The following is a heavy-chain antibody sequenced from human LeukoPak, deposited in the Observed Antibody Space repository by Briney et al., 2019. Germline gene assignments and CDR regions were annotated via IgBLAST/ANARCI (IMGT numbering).Heavy chain of an antibody. J-gene: IGHJ5*02. CDR2: FDPEDGET. CDR3: ATTLGYCSSTSCHNWFDP. Sequence: ASVKVSCKVSGYTLTELSMHWVRQAPGKGLEWMGGFDPEDGETIYAQKLQGRVTMTEDTSTDTAYMELSSLRSEDTAVYYCATTLGYCSSTSCHNWFDPWGQGTLVTVSS. V-gene: IGHV1-24*01. CDR1: GYTLTELS. D-gene: IGHD2-2*01.